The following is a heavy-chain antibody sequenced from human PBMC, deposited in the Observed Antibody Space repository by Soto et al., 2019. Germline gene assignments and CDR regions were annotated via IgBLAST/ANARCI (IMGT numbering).Heavy chain of an antibody. CDR3: TTEVVVVPAAIPTWRLYYYYGMDV. D-gene: IGHD2-2*02. CDR2: INTNTGNP. J-gene: IGHJ6*02. CDR1: GYTFTSYA. Sequence: ASVKVSCKASGYTFTSYAMNWVLQAPGQGLEWMGWINTNTGNPTYAQGFTGRFVFSLDTSVSTAYLQMNSLKTEDTAVYYCTTEVVVVPAAIPTWRLYYYYGMDVWGQGTTVTVSS. V-gene: IGHV7-4-1*02.